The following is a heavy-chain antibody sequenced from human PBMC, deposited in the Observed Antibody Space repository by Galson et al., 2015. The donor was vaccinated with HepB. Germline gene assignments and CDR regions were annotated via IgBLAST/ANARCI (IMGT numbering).Heavy chain of an antibody. Sequence: SVKVSCKASGYTFTSYAMHWVRQAPGQRLEWMGWINAGNGNTKYSQKFQGRVTITRDTSASTAYMELSSLRSEDTAVYYCARDFVGDTMVRGVIIMRAFDIWGQGTMVTVSS. V-gene: IGHV1-3*01. J-gene: IGHJ3*02. D-gene: IGHD3-10*01. CDR1: GYTFTSYA. CDR2: INAGNGNT. CDR3: ARDFVGDTMVRGVIIMRAFDI.